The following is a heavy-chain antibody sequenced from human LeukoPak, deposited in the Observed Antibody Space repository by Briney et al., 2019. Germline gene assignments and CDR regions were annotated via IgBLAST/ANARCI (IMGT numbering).Heavy chain of an antibody. V-gene: IGHV3-21*01. D-gene: IGHD6-13*01. J-gene: IGHJ4*02. CDR2: ISSSSSYI. Sequence: GGSLRLSCAASGFTFSSYSMNWVRQAPGKGLEWVSSISSSSSYIYYADSVKGRFTISRDNAKNSLYLQMNSLSAEDTAVYYCERQAPSWYLFDYWGQGTLLTVSS. CDR1: GFTFSSYS. CDR3: ERQAPSWYLFDY.